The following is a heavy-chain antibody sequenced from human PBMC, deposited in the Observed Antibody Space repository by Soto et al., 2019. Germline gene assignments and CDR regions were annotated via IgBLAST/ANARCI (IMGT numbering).Heavy chain of an antibody. J-gene: IGHJ5*02. Sequence: TSETLSLTCTVSGGSISSYYWNWIRQPPGKGLEWIGYIYYSGSLNYHPSLKSRVTISVDTSKNQFSLKLSSVTAADTAMYYCARRAVVAVTGSLDNWLDPWGQGILVTVSS. D-gene: IGHD2-21*01. V-gene: IGHV4-59*01. CDR1: GGSISSYY. CDR2: IYYSGSL. CDR3: ARRAVVAVTGSLDNWLDP.